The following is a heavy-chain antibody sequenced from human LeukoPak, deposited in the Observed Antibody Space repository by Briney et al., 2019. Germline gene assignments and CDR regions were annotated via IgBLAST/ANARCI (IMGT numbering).Heavy chain of an antibody. CDR2: ITSSSSYI. V-gene: IGHV3-21*01. CDR3: GRDGDEWDLNS. D-gene: IGHD1-26*01. CDR1: GFTFSSYS. J-gene: IGHJ4*02. Sequence: GGSLRLSCAASGFTFSSYSMKWVRQAPGKGLEWVSSITSSSSYIYYADSVKGRFTISRDNAKNSLYLQMDSLRAEDTAVYYCGRDGDEWDLNSWGQGTLVTVSS.